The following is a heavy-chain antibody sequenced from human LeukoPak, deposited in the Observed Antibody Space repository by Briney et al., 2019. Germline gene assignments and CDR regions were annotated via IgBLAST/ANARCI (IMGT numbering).Heavy chain of an antibody. D-gene: IGHD2-15*01. Sequence: PEGSLRLSCGASGFILSSYSMHWVRQAPGKGLEWVSSISSSSSYIYYADSVRGRFTISRDNAKNSLYLQMDSLRGEDTAIYYCTRGRDCSGVSCYANWFDPWGQGALVTVSS. V-gene: IGHV3-21*06. CDR1: GFILSSYS. J-gene: IGHJ5*02. CDR2: ISSSSSYI. CDR3: TRGRDCSGVSCYANWFDP.